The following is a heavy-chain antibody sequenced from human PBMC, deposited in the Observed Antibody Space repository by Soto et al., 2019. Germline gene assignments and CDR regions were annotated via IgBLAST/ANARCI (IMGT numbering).Heavy chain of an antibody. Sequence: ASVKVSCKASGYTFTSYGISWVRQAPGQGLEWMGWISAYNGNTNYARKLQGRVTMTTDTSTSTAYMELRSLRSDDTAVYYCARYVRSYNWFDPWGQGTLVTVSS. CDR1: GYTFTSYG. CDR3: ARYVRSYNWFDP. J-gene: IGHJ5*02. CDR2: ISAYNGNT. V-gene: IGHV1-18*01. D-gene: IGHD3-16*01.